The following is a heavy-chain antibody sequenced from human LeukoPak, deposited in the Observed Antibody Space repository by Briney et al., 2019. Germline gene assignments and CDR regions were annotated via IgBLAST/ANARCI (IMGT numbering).Heavy chain of an antibody. V-gene: IGHV3-21*01. CDR3: ARDKNPTGTDY. Sequence: GGSLRLSCAAPGFTFSSYSMNWVRQAPGKGLEWVSSISSSSSYIYYADSVKGRFTISRDDAKNSLYLQMNSLRAEDTAVYYCARDKNPTGTDYWGQGTLVTVSS. D-gene: IGHD4-17*01. J-gene: IGHJ4*02. CDR2: ISSSSSYI. CDR1: GFTFSSYS.